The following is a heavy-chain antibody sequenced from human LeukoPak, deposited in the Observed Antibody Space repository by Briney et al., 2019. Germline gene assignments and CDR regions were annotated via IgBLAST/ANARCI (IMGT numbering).Heavy chain of an antibody. V-gene: IGHV3-21*04. CDR1: GFTFSSYS. CDR2: ISSSSSYI. CDR3: AKKSNYDFWSGYYEYYFDY. D-gene: IGHD3-3*01. J-gene: IGHJ4*02. Sequence: PGGSLRLSCAASGFTFSSYSMNWVRQAPGKGLEWVSSISSSSSYIYYADSVKGRFTISRDNAKNSLYLQMNSLRAEDTAVYYCAKKSNYDFWSGYYEYYFDYWGQGTLVTVSS.